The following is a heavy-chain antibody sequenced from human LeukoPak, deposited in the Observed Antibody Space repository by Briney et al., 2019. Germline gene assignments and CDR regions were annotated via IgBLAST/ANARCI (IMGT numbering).Heavy chain of an antibody. D-gene: IGHD3-22*01. CDR3: AKAYYDSSGYFHFDY. J-gene: IGHJ4*02. CDR1: GFTFSRFW. CDR2: IKQDGSQK. V-gene: IGHV3-7*01. Sequence: GGSLRLSCAGSGFTFSRFWMSWVRQAPGKGLEWVSNIKQDGSQKFYVDSVKGRFTISRDNAKNSLYLQMNSLRAEDTAVYYCAKAYYDSSGYFHFDYWGQRTLVTVSS.